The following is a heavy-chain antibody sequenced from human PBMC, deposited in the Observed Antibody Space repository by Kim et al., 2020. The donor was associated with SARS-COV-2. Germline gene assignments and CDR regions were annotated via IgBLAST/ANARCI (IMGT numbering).Heavy chain of an antibody. CDR3: ARRDVYDAFDI. CDR2: IYYSGST. Sequence: SETLSLTCTVSGGSISSYYWSWIRQPPGKGLEWIGYIYYSGSTNYNPSLKSRVTISVDTSKNQFSLKLSSVTAADTAVYYCARRDVYDAFDIWGQGTMVT. D-gene: IGHD3-10*02. J-gene: IGHJ3*02. CDR1: GGSISSYY. V-gene: IGHV4-59*08.